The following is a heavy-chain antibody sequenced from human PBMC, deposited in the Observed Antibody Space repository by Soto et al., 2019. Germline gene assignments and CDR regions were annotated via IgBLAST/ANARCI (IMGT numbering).Heavy chain of an antibody. D-gene: IGHD5-12*01. CDR1: GGSFSGYY. J-gene: IGHJ4*02. CDR2: INHSGST. V-gene: IGHV4-34*01. Sequence: QVQLQQWGAGLLKPSETLSLTCAVYGGSFSGYYWSWIRQPPGKGLEWIGEINHSGSTNNNPSLKSRVTLSVDSSKNQFSLKLSSVTAADKAVYYCARGWLHRIDYSGQGTLVTVSS. CDR3: ARGWLHRIDY.